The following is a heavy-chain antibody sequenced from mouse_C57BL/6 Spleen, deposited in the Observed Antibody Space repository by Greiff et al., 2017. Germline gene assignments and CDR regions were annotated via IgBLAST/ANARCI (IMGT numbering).Heavy chain of an antibody. CDR3: ARGEGYGYGSWFAY. D-gene: IGHD2-2*01. J-gene: IGHJ3*01. V-gene: IGHV5-4*01. Sequence: EVQGVESGGGLVKPGGSLKLSCAASGFTFSSYAMSWVRQTPEKRLEWVATISDGGSYTYYPDNVKGRFTISRDNAKNNLYLQMSHLKSEDTAMYYCARGEGYGYGSWFAYWGQGTLVTVSA. CDR1: GFTFSSYA. CDR2: ISDGGSYT.